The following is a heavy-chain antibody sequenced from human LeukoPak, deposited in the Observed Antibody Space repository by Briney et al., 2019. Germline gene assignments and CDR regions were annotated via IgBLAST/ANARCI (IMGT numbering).Heavy chain of an antibody. CDR2: IFPGDSDT. J-gene: IGHJ4*02. D-gene: IGHD2-2*01. Sequence: GESLKISCKGSGYTFTSYWIGWVRQMPGKGLEWMGIIFPGDSDTRYSPSFQGQVTISADKSISTAYLQWNSLKASDTAMYYCARRYCSSTSCYYVDYWGQGTLVTVSS. V-gene: IGHV5-51*01. CDR3: ARRYCSSTSCYYVDY. CDR1: GYTFTSYW.